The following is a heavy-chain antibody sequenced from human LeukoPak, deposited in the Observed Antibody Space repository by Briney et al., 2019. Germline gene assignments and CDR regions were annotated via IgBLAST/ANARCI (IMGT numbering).Heavy chain of an antibody. J-gene: IGHJ4*02. CDR1: GFAFSSYA. CDR3: VKDRCGTTCYSDFDS. V-gene: IGHV3-23*01. D-gene: IGHD2-15*01. CDR2: ISGSGGST. Sequence: GGSLRLSCAASGFAFSSYAMSWVRQAPGKGLEWVSAISGSGGSTYYADSVKSRFTISRDNSKNTLDLQMNSLRAEDTAEYYCVKDRCGTTCYSDFDSWGQGTLVTVSS.